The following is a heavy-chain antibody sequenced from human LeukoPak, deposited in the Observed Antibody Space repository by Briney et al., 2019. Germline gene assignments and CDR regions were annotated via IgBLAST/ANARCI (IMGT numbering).Heavy chain of an antibody. CDR3: ARRQYGSGSPLYY. D-gene: IGHD3-10*01. CDR1: GYTFTSYD. CDR2: MNPNSGNT. J-gene: IGHJ4*02. Sequence: ASVKVSCKASGYTFTSYDINWVRQTTGQGLEWMGWMNPNSGNTDYAQKFQGRVTITGNTSITTAYMELSSLRSEDTAVYYCARRQYGSGSPLYYWGQGTLVTVSS. V-gene: IGHV1-8*03.